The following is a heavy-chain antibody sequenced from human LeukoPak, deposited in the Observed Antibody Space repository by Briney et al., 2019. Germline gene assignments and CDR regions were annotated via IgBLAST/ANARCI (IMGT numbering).Heavy chain of an antibody. CDR2: IYTSGGT. CDR1: GSISGYY. CDR3: ARQKCTSTTCLTKNVFDI. D-gene: IGHD2-2*01. Sequence: PSETLSLTCTVSGSISGYYWSWIRPPPGKGRAWIGYIYTSGGTNYNPSLKSRVTISVDTSKNQFSLDLSSVTAADTAVYYCARQKCTSTTCLTKNVFDIWGQGTMVTVSS. J-gene: IGHJ3*02. V-gene: IGHV4-4*09.